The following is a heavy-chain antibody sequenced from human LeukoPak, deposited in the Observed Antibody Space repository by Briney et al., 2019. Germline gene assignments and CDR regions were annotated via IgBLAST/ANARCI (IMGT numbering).Heavy chain of an antibody. J-gene: IGHJ4*02. CDR2: IKXXGXEK. D-gene: IGHD3-10*01. Sequence: PGGSLRLSCAASGXXFXXXWXXXXXXAPGXXLXXVXXIKXXGXEKYYVDFVXGRFTISRDKAKNSLYLQMNSLRAEDTAVYYCARXRYYGSGSYYNELDYWGQGTLVTVSS. V-gene: IGHV3-7*04. CDR3: ARXRYYGSGSYYNELDY. CDR1: GXXFXXXW.